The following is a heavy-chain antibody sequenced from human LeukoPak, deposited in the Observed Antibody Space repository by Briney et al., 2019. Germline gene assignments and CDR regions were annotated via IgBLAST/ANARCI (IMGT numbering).Heavy chain of an antibody. CDR2: ISGSGTGT. CDR3: ARLYRNYYYMDV. D-gene: IGHD3-16*02. J-gene: IGHJ6*02. Sequence: GGSLRLSCAASGFTFSSYAMNWVRQAPGKGLEWVSAISGSGTGTYYADSVKGRFTISRDNSKNTLYLQMSSLRAEDTAVYYCARLYRNYYYMDVWGQGTTVTVSS. CDR1: GFTFSSYA. V-gene: IGHV3-23*01.